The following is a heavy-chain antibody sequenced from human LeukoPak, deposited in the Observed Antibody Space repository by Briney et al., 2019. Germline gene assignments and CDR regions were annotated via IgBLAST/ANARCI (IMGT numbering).Heavy chain of an antibody. J-gene: IGHJ4*02. V-gene: IGHV3-48*03. Sequence: GGSLRLSCAASGFTFSSYEMNWVRQAPGKGLEWVSYISSSGSTIYYADSVKGRFTISRDNAKNSLYLQMNSLRAEDTAVYYCARAREDTGGDYWGQGTLVTVSS. CDR3: ARAREDTGGDY. CDR2: ISSSGSTI. D-gene: IGHD3-10*01. CDR1: GFTFSSYE.